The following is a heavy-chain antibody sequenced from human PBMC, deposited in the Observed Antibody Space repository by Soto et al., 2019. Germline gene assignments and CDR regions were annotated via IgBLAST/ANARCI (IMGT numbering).Heavy chain of an antibody. CDR3: ARVAEYSSFLVDY. V-gene: IGHV3-7*03. J-gene: IGHJ4*02. D-gene: IGHD6-6*01. Sequence: GGSLRLSCAASGFTFSRYWITWGRQAPGKGLEWVANIKQDGSEIYYVDSVKGRFTISRDNAENQFSLKLSSVTAADTAVYYCARVAEYSSFLVDYWGQGTLVTVSS. CDR2: IKQDGSEI. CDR1: GFTFSRYW.